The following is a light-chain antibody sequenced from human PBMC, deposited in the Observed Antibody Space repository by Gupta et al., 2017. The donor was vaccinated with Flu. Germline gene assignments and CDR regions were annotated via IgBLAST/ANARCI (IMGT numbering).Light chain of an antibody. CDR1: NIGSKS. J-gene: IGLJ3*02. Sequence: GGNNIGSKSVHWYQQKPGQAPVLVVYDDIDRPPGIPERFSGSKYGNTATLTISRVEAGDEADYYCQVWDSSSDHWVFGGGTKLTVL. CDR3: QVWDSSSDHWV. CDR2: DDI. V-gene: IGLV3-21*02.